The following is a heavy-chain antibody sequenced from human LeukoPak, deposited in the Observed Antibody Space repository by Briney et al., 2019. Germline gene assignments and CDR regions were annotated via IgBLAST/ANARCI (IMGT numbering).Heavy chain of an antibody. CDR2: IYYSGST. V-gene: IGHV4-59*01. Sequence: SETLSLTCIVSGGSINSYYWTWIRQPPGKGLEWIGYIYYSGSTNYNPSLKSRVTISVDTSKNQFSLKLTSVTAADTAVYYCARGVNSGYFDYCGQGTLVTVSS. CDR1: GGSINSYY. D-gene: IGHD1-26*01. CDR3: ARGVNSGYFDY. J-gene: IGHJ4*02.